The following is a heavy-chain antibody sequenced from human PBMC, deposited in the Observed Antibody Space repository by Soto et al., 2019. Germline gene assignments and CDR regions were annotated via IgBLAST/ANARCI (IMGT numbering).Heavy chain of an antibody. CDR2: IGTAGDT. D-gene: IGHD6-13*01. V-gene: IGHV3-13*01. CDR3: ARGIAAAGGAFDI. J-gene: IGHJ3*02. Sequence: GGSLRLSCAASGFTFSSYDMHWVRQAPGKGLEWVSAIGTAGDTYYPGSGKGRFTISRENAKNSLYLQMNSRRAGDTAVYYCARGIAAAGGAFDIWGQGTMVTVSS. CDR1: GFTFSSYD.